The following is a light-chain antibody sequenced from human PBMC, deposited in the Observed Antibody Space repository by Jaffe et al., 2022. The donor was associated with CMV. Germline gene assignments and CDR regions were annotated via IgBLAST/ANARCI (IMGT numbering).Light chain of an antibody. J-gene: IGKJ4*01. CDR3: QQRGTWPLT. CDR2: DAS. Sequence: EIVLTQSPATLSLSPGERATLSCRASQSISTNLVWYQQKPGQAPRLLIYDASNRATGIPARFSGSGSGTDFTLTISSLEPEDFSVYYCQQRGTWPLTFGGGTKVEIK. V-gene: IGKV3-11*01. CDR1: QSISTN.